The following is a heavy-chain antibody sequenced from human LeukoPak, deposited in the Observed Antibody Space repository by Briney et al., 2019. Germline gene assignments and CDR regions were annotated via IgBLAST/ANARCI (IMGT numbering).Heavy chain of an antibody. J-gene: IGHJ4*02. D-gene: IGHD5-18*01. CDR2: IKQDGSEK. Sequence: GGSLRLSCAASGFTFSTYWMSWVRQAPGKGLEWVANIKQDGSEKYYVDSVKGRFTISRDNAKNSLYLQMNSLRAEDTAVYYCATKGYSYAKGYWGQGTLVTVSS. CDR1: GFTFSTYW. CDR3: ATKGYSYAKGY. V-gene: IGHV3-7*01.